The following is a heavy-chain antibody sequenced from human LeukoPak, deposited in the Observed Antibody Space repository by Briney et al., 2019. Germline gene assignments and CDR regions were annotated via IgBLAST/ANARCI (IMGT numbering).Heavy chain of an antibody. CDR3: ARVTTVTTGLGY. J-gene: IGHJ4*02. V-gene: IGHV4-39*07. D-gene: IGHD4-17*01. Sequence: RSSETLSLTCTVSGGSISSSSYYWGWIRQPPGKGLEWIGSIYYSGSTYYNPSLKSRVTISVDKSKNQFSLKLSSVTAADTAVYYCARVTTVTTGLGYWGQGTLVTVSS. CDR1: GGSISSSSYY. CDR2: IYYSGST.